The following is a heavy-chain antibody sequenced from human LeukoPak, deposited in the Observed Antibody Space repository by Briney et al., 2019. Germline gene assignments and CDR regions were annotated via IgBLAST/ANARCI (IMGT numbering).Heavy chain of an antibody. J-gene: IGHJ4*02. CDR3: AKDIAQGYTFGSIEQDY. D-gene: IGHD5-18*01. CDR2: ISESGSGT. Sequence: GGSLRLSCAAPGFTFSSYAMSWVRQAPGKGLEWVSAISESGSGTYYADSVKGRFTISRDNSKDTLSLQMNSLRAEDTAVYYCAKDIAQGYTFGSIEQDYWGQGTLVTVSS. V-gene: IGHV3-23*01. CDR1: GFTFSSYA.